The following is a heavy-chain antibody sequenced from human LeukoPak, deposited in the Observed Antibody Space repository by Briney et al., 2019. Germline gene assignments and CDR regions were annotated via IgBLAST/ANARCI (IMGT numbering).Heavy chain of an antibody. J-gene: IGHJ3*02. CDR3: ARDRYYHDAFDI. CDR2: IYTSGST. CDR1: GDSISSYY. Sequence: SETLSLTCTVSGDSISSYYWSWIRQPAGKGLEWIGRIYTSGSTNYNPSLKSRVTMSVDTSKNQFSLKLSSVTAADTAVYYCARDRYYHDAFDIWGQGTMVTVSS. V-gene: IGHV4-4*07. D-gene: IGHD3-10*01.